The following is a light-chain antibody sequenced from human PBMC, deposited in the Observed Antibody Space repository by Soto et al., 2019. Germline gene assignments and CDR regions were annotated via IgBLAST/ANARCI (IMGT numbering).Light chain of an antibody. V-gene: IGLV2-14*01. J-gene: IGLJ2*01. Sequence: QSALTQPASVSGSPGQSITISCTGTSSDVDGYNYVSWYQQHPGKAPKLMIYDVSNRPSGVSNRFSGSKSGNTASLTISGLQAEDEADYYCSSYTRSSTLHVAFGGGTKVTVL. CDR1: SSDVDGYNY. CDR2: DVS. CDR3: SSYTRSSTLHVA.